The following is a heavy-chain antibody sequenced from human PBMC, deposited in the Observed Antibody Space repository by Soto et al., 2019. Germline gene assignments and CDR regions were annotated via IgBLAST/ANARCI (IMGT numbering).Heavy chain of an antibody. D-gene: IGHD2-15*01. V-gene: IGHV1-69*06. CDR3: ARTVVVVAAGWFDP. Sequence: QVQLVQSGAEVKKPGSSVKVSCKASGGTFSSYAISWVRQAPGQGLEWMGGIIPIFGTANYAQKFQGRVTITADKYTSPAYMELSSLRSEDTAVYYCARTVVVVAAGWFDPWGQGTLVTVSS. J-gene: IGHJ5*02. CDR1: GGTFSSYA. CDR2: IIPIFGTA.